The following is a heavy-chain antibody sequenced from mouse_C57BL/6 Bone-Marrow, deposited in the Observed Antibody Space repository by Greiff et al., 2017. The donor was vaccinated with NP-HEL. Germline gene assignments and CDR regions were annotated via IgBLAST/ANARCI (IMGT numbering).Heavy chain of an antibody. CDR2: IDPENGDT. J-gene: IGHJ2*01. CDR3: TRLNYFDY. CDR1: GFNIKDDY. V-gene: IGHV14-4*01. Sequence: VQLKESGAELVRPGASVKLSCTASGFNIKDDYMHWVKQRPEQGLEWIGWIDPENGDTEYASKFQGKATITADTSSNTAYLQLSSLTSEDTAVYYCTRLNYFDYWGQGTTLTVSS.